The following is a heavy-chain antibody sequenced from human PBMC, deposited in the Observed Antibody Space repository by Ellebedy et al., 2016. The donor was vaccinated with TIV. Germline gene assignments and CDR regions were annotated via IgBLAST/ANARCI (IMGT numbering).Heavy chain of an antibody. CDR3: AKVRSRDGYNLRDY. V-gene: IGHV3-21*01. CDR2: ISSSSSYI. Sequence: GGSLRLSXAASGFTFSDYSMNWVRQAPGKGLEWVSSISSSSSYIYYADSVKGRFTISRDNAKNSLYLQMNSLRAEDTAVYYCAKVRSRDGYNLRDYWGQGTLVTVSS. CDR1: GFTFSDYS. D-gene: IGHD5-24*01. J-gene: IGHJ4*02.